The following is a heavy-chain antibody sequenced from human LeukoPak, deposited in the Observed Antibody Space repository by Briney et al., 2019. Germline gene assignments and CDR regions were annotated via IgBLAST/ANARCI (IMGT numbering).Heavy chain of an antibody. D-gene: IGHD3-3*01. CDR2: INPNSGGT. Sequence: ASVKVSCKASGYTFTGYYMHWVRQAPGQGLEWMGWINPNSGGTNYAQKLQGRVTMTRDTSISTAYMELSRLRSDDTAVYYCARVAAQGDDFWSGYYWNWFDPWGKGTLVTVSS. J-gene: IGHJ5*02. CDR1: GYTFTGYY. CDR3: ARVAAQGDDFWSGYYWNWFDP. V-gene: IGHV1-2*02.